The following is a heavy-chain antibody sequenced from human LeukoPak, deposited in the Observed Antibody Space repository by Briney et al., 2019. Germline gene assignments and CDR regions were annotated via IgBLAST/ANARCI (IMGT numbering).Heavy chain of an antibody. D-gene: IGHD1-14*01. Sequence: SQTLSLTCTVSGGSISSGSYYWTWIRQPAGKGLEWIGRFYTSGNTNYSPSLQSRVTISVDTSKNQFSLKLSSVTAAGTAFYYCARGYPFGYWGQGILVTVSS. J-gene: IGHJ4*02. V-gene: IGHV4-61*02. CDR3: ARGYPFGY. CDR1: GGSISSGSYY. CDR2: FYTSGNT.